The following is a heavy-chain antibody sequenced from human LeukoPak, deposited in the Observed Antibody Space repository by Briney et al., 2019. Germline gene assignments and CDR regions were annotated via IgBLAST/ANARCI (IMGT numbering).Heavy chain of an antibody. V-gene: IGHV3-23*01. Sequence: GGTLRLSCAASGFTFSSHGMNWVRQAPGKGLEWVSGISPSGGITYYTDSVKGRFTISRDNSKNTQYLQMNSLRAEDTAVYYCAKTEYSGYDNDAFDIWGQGTMVTVSS. D-gene: IGHD5-12*01. CDR1: GFTFSSHG. CDR3: AKTEYSGYDNDAFDI. CDR2: ISPSGGIT. J-gene: IGHJ3*02.